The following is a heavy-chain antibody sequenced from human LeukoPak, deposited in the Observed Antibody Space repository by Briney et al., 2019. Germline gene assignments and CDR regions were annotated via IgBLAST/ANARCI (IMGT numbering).Heavy chain of an antibody. V-gene: IGHV3-23*01. J-gene: IGHJ4*02. CDR2: ITSGSSGHT. CDR1: GFTFSSYS. CDR3: AKVGFSEMEWLLYSDH. D-gene: IGHD3-3*01. Sequence: GGSLRLSCAASGFTFSSYSMNWVRQAPGKGLEWVSSITSGSSGHTYYADSVKGRFTISRDNSKNTLYLQMNSLRAEDTAVYYCAKVGFSEMEWLLYSDHWGQGTLVTVSS.